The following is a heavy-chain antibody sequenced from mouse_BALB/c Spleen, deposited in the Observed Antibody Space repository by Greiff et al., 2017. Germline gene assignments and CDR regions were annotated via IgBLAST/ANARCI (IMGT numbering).Heavy chain of an antibody. D-gene: IGHD2-4*01. CDR3: ARWPYDYDGFLYAMDY. CDR2: INPYNDGT. J-gene: IGHJ4*01. CDR1: GYTFTSYV. V-gene: IGHV1-14*01. Sequence: EVKLQESGPELVKPGASVKMSCKASGYTFTSYVMHWVKQKRGQGLEWIGYINPYNDGTKYNEKFKGKATLTSDKSSSTAYMELSSLTSEDSAVYYCARWPYDYDGFLYAMDYWGQGTSVTVSS.